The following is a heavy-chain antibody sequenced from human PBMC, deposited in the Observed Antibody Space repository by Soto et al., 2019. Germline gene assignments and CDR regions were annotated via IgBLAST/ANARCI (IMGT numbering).Heavy chain of an antibody. CDR2: MQPSSGRT. CDR3: KRVVTAGAEY. J-gene: IGHJ4*02. V-gene: IGHV1-8*01. D-gene: IGHD1-26*01. Sequence: QVQLVQSGAEVREPGASVKVSCKASGYSFTSLDINWVRQTTGQGLEWMGWMQPSSGRTGYAQKLQGRVTMRRDTSINTADIELSILTSYATAFHYCKRVVTAGAEYWAQGTLVTVAS. CDR1: GYSFTSLD.